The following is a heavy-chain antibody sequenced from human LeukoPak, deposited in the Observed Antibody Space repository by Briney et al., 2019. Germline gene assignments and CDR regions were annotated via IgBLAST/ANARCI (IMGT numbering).Heavy chain of an antibody. D-gene: IGHD2-2*01. Sequence: SETLSLTCAVYGGSFSGYYWSWIRQPPGKGLEWIGEINHSGSTNYNPSLKSRVTISVDTSKNQFSLKLSSVTAADTAVYYCARHRFGKIVVVPASYYYYMDVWGKGTTVTVSS. V-gene: IGHV4-34*01. CDR3: ARHRFGKIVVVPASYYYYMDV. CDR2: INHSGST. J-gene: IGHJ6*03. CDR1: GGSFSGYY.